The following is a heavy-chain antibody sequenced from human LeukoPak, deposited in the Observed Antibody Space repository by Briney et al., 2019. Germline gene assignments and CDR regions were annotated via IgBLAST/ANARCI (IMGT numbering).Heavy chain of an antibody. J-gene: IGHJ3*02. D-gene: IGHD3-10*01. Sequence: GESLKISCAASGFTFRNYGMNWVRQTPGKGLEWVSFISSDSSSIYYADSVKGRFTISRDNAKDSLFLQMDSLRAEDTAVYYCSKINSYGSGSPYPNGAFDIWGQGTMVTVSS. CDR1: GFTFRNYG. V-gene: IGHV3-21*01. CDR3: SKINSYGSGSPYPNGAFDI. CDR2: ISSDSSSI.